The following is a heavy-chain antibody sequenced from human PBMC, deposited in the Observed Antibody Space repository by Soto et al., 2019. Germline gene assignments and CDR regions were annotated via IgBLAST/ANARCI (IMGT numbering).Heavy chain of an antibody. Sequence: SETLSLTCAVSGGSISSGGYSWSWIRQPPGKGLEWIGYIYHSGSTYYNPSLKSRVTISVDRSKNQFSLKLSSVTAADTAVYYCARAGGLGAVAADYWGQGTMVTVSS. V-gene: IGHV4-30-2*01. CDR3: ARAGGLGAVAADY. J-gene: IGHJ4*02. CDR2: IYHSGST. D-gene: IGHD6-19*01. CDR1: GGSISSGGYS.